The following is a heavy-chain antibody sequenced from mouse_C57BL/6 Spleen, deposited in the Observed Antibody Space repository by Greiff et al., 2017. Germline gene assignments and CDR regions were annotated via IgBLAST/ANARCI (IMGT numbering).Heavy chain of an antibody. Sequence: QVTLKESGAELVRPGTSVKVSCKASGYAFTNYLIAWVKQRPGQGLEWIGVINPGSGGTNYNEKFKGKATLTADKSSSTAYMQLSSLTSEDSAVYFCARNYGGSYFDYWGQGTTLTVAS. D-gene: IGHD1-1*01. CDR1: GYAFTNYL. J-gene: IGHJ2*01. CDR3: ARNYGGSYFDY. CDR2: INPGSGGT. V-gene: IGHV1-54*01.